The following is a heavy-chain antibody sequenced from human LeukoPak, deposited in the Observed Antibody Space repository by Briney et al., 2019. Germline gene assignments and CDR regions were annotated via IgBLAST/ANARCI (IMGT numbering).Heavy chain of an antibody. D-gene: IGHD2-21*01. CDR3: ARDVCGGYMDV. CDR2: ISSNGGST. J-gene: IGHJ6*03. Sequence: GGSLRLSCAASGFTFSSYAMHWVRQAPGKGLEYVSAISSNGGSTYYANSVKGRFTISRDNSKNTLYLQMGSLRAEDMAVYYCARDVCGGYMDVWGKGTTVTVSS. V-gene: IGHV3-64*01. CDR1: GFTFSSYA.